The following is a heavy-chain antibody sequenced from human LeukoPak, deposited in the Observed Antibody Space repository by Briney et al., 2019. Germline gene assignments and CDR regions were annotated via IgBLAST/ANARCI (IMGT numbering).Heavy chain of an antibody. CDR1: GHAFTSYG. D-gene: IGHD2-15*01. CDR3: ARDLVVGRYCSGGSCYRGSGY. CDR2: ISAYNGNT. V-gene: IGHV1-18*01. J-gene: IGHJ4*02. Sequence: ASVKVSCKASGHAFTSYGISWVRQAPGQGLERMGWISAYNGNTNYAQKLQGRVTMTTDTSSSTAYMELRSLKSDDTAVYYCARDLVVGRYCSGGSCYRGSGYWGQGTLVTVSS.